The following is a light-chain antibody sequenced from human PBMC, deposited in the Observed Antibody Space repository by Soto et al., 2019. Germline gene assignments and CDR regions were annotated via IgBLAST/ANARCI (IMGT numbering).Light chain of an antibody. CDR3: QQANDWPPT. CDR2: DAS. J-gene: IGKJ1*01. Sequence: RGMTQSPVTLSVSPGERVTLSCRASQAISNNLAWYQQKPGQAPRLLIFDASTRATGIPARFSGSGSGTEVTLTISSLQSEDFAVYYCQQANDWPPTFGQGTRV. V-gene: IGKV3-15*01. CDR1: QAISNN.